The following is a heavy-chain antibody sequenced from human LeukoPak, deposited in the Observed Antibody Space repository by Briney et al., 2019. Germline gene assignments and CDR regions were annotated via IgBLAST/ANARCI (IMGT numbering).Heavy chain of an antibody. CDR3: ARGLWFGELYDFSYYYYMDV. CDR2: IYYSGST. Sequence: SETLSLTCTVSGGSISSSSYYWSWIRQPPGKGLEWIGYIYYSGSTNYNPSLKSRVTISVDTSKNQFSLKLSSVTAADTAVYYCARGLWFGELYDFSYYYYMDVWGKGTTVTVSS. V-gene: IGHV4-61*01. J-gene: IGHJ6*03. CDR1: GGSISSSSYY. D-gene: IGHD3-10*01.